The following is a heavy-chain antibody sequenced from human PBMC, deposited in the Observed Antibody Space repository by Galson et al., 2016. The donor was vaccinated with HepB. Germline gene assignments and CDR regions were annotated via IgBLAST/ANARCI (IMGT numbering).Heavy chain of an antibody. CDR2: ISRGGTYT. J-gene: IGHJ3*02. CDR1: GLTLRGYA. CDR3: ASERLVSSGYSYPDAFEI. D-gene: IGHD3-22*01. Sequence: SLRLSCAASGLTLRGYAMNWVRQAPGKGLDWVSCISRGGTYTYYADSVKGRFTVSRDNAKNSLYLQMNNLRAEDTALYYCASERLVSSGYSYPDAFEIWGLGTMVTVSS. V-gene: IGHV3-21*01.